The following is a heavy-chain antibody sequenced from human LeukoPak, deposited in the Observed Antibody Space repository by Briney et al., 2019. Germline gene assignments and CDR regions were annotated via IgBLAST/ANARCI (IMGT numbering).Heavy chain of an antibody. Sequence: PGGSLRLSCAASGFTFSSYEMNWVRQAPGKGLEWVSYISSSGSTIYYADSVKGRFTISRDNAKNSLYLQMNSLRAEDTAVYYCARAAERADSGYDLQLGYWGQGTLVTVSS. J-gene: IGHJ4*02. D-gene: IGHD5-12*01. CDR3: ARAAERADSGYDLQLGY. CDR1: GFTFSSYE. CDR2: ISSSGSTI. V-gene: IGHV3-48*03.